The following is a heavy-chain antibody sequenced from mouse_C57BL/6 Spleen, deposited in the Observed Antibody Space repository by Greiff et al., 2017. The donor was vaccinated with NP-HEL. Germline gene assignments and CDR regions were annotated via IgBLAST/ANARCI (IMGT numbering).Heavy chain of an antibody. V-gene: IGHV5-6*01. J-gene: IGHJ4*01. CDR2: ISSGGSYT. Sequence: EVHLVESGGDLVKPGGSLKLSCAASGFTFSSYGMSWVRQTPDKRLEWVATISSGGSYTYYPDSVKGRFTISRDNAKNTLYLQMSSLKSEDTAMYYCARHVTTVVATHYYAMDYWGQGTSVTVSS. CDR1: GFTFSSYG. D-gene: IGHD1-1*01. CDR3: ARHVTTVVATHYYAMDY.